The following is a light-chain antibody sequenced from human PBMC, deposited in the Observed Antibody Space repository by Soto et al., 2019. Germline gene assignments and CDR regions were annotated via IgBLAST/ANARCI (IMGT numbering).Light chain of an antibody. V-gene: IGKV1-39*01. CDR1: QSISNY. CDR3: QQSYSTAWT. CDR2: AAS. Sequence: DNQMTQSPSSLSASVGDRVTITCRASQSISNYLNWYQQQPGKAPKLLIYAASSLQSGVPSRFSGSGSGTDFTLTISSLQLEDFATYYCQQSYSTAWTFGQGTKVEIK. J-gene: IGKJ1*01.